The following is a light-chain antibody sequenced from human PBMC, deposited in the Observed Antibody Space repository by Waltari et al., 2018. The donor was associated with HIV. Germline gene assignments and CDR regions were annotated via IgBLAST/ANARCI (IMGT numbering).Light chain of an antibody. V-gene: IGLV1-51*01. CDR2: DNS. CDR1: TSNLGNNY. Sequence: QSVLTQPPSVSAAPGQKVTISCSGSTSNLGNNYVSWYQRLPGTAPKLLIYDNSAPPSGFPDLFSGSKSGTSATLGITGLQTGDEADYYCGTWDSSLSAVVFGTGTKVTVL. J-gene: IGLJ1*01. CDR3: GTWDSSLSAVV.